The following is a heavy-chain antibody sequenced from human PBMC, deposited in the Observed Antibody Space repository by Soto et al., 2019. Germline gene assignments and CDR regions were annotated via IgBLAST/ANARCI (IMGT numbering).Heavy chain of an antibody. D-gene: IGHD1-26*01. Sequence: PAGSLRLSCAASGFTFSSYAMSWVRQAPGEGLEWVSAISGSGGSTYYADSVKGRFTISRDNSKNTLYLQMNSLRAEDTAVYYCAKRRGSYYSYYYYGMDVWGQGTTVTVS. CDR1: GFTFSSYA. CDR3: AKRRGSYYSYYYYGMDV. V-gene: IGHV3-23*01. J-gene: IGHJ6*02. CDR2: ISGSGGST.